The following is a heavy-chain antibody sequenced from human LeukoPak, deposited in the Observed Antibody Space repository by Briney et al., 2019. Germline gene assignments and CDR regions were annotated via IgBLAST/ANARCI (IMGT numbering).Heavy chain of an antibody. V-gene: IGHV4-4*07. CDR2: IYTSGSA. CDR1: GGSLSSYY. D-gene: IGHD3-10*01. Sequence: SETLSLTCTVSGGSLSSYYSSWIRQPPRKGLGWIGRIYTSGSANYNHSLMSRVTMSVDTSKHQYSLKLSSVTAADTAVYYCARLPRSTRVRGVNLDWGQGTLVTVPS. CDR3: ARLPRSTRVRGVNLD. J-gene: IGHJ4*02.